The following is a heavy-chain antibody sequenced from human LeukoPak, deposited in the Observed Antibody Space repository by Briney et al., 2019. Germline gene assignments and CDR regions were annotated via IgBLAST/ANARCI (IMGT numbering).Heavy chain of an antibody. CDR3: AKDSQDCSSTSCYTDYYYYYYMDV. CDR2: ISGSSSYI. D-gene: IGHD2-2*02. V-gene: IGHV3-21*01. Sequence: PGGSLRLSCAASGFTFSSYSMNWVRQAPGKGLEWVSSISGSSSYINYADSVKGRFTISRDNAKNTLYLQMNSLRAEDTAVYYCAKDSQDCSSTSCYTDYYYYYYMDVWGKGTTVTVSS. J-gene: IGHJ6*03. CDR1: GFTFSSYS.